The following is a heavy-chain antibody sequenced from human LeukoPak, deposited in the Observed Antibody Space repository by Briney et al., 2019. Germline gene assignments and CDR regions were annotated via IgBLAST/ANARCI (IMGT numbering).Heavy chain of an antibody. CDR3: ARESIAARGDFDY. J-gene: IGHJ4*02. CDR1: GGSFSGYY. V-gene: IGHV4-34*01. Sequence: PSETLSLTCAVYGGSFSGYYWSWIRQPPGKGLEWIGEINHSGSTNYNPSLKSRVTISVDTSKNQFSLKLSSVTAADTAVYYCARESIAARGDFDYWGQGILVTVSS. D-gene: IGHD6-6*01. CDR2: INHSGST.